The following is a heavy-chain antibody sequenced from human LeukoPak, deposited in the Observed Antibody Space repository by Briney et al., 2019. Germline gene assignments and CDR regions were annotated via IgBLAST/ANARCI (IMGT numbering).Heavy chain of an antibody. Sequence: SETLSLTCAVYGGSFSGYYWSWIRQPPGKGLEWIGEINHSGSTNYNPSLKSRVTISVDTSKNQFSLKLSSVTAADTAVYYCARASGSGSSPYYYGMDVWGQGTTVTVSS. CDR3: ARASGSGSSPYYYGMDV. J-gene: IGHJ6*02. V-gene: IGHV4-34*01. D-gene: IGHD3-10*01. CDR1: GGSFSGYY. CDR2: INHSGST.